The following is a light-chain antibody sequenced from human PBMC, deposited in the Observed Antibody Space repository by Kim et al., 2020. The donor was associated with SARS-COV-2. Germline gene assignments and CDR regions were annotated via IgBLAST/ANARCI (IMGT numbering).Light chain of an antibody. CDR2: GKN. J-gene: IGLJ1*01. CDR3: SSRDSSSKYASYV. V-gene: IGLV3-19*01. Sequence: GQAVRITCQGESLNFYYASWYQQKPGQAPTLVISGKNDRPSGIPDRFSGSTSGNTASLTITGAQADDEADYYCSSRDSSSKYASYVFGTGTKVTVL. CDR1: SLNFYY.